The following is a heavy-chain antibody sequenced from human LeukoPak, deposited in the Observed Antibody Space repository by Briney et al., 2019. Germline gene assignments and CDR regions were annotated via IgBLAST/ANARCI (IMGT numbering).Heavy chain of an antibody. CDR3: ARHSGGLFDSSGYYYFDY. J-gene: IGHJ4*02. CDR2: IYPGDSDT. V-gene: IGHV5-51*01. CDR1: GYRFTSYW. D-gene: IGHD3-22*01. Sequence: GESLKISCKGSGYRFTSYWIGWVRQMPGKGLEWMGIIYPGDSDTRYSPSFQGQVTISADKSISTAYLQWSSLKASDTAMYYCARHSGGLFDSSGYYYFDYWGQGTLVTVSS.